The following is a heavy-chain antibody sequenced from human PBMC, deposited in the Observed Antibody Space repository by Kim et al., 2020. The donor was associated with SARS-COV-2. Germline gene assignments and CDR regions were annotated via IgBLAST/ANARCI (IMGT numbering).Heavy chain of an antibody. CDR1: GFTFSSYG. V-gene: IGHV3-33*05. CDR3: ARDGSMAWFGELSFDY. D-gene: IGHD3-10*01. Sequence: GGSLRLSCAASGFTFSSYGMHWVRQAPGKGLEWVAVISYDGSNKYYADSVKGRFTISRDNSKNTLYLQMNSLRAEDTAVYYCARDGSMAWFGELSFDYWGQGTVVTVSS. J-gene: IGHJ4*02. CDR2: ISYDGSNK.